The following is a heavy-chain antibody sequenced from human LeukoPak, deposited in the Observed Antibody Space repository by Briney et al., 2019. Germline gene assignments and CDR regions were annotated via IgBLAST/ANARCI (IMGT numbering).Heavy chain of an antibody. CDR3: AKDRLVPLFDY. CDR1: GFTFSTYA. J-gene: IGHJ4*02. Sequence: GGSLRLSCAASGFTFSTYAMSWVRQAPGKGLEWGSGISGSGGSTYYADSVKGRFTISRDNSKNTLYLQMNSLRAEDTAVYYCAKDRLVPLFDYWGQGTLVTVSS. D-gene: IGHD3-22*01. CDR2: ISGSGGST. V-gene: IGHV3-23*01.